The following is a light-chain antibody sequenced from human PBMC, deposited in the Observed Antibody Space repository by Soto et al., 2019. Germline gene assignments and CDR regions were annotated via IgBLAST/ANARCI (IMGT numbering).Light chain of an antibody. J-gene: IGLJ3*02. CDR3: ATWDDSLNARGV. CDR2: KNN. V-gene: IGLV1-44*01. Sequence: QSVLTQTPSASGTPGQTVTISCSGSRSNIGNNAVSWYQQFPGTAPKLLIYKNNQRPSGVPDRFSGSKSGTSASLAISGLQSEDKADYYCATWDDSLNARGVFGGGTKLTVL. CDR1: RSNIGNNA.